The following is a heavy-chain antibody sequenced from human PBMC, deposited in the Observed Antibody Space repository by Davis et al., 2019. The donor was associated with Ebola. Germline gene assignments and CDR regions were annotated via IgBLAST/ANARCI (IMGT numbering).Heavy chain of an antibody. CDR3: ARGVTEIYYYYRDV. V-gene: IGHV4-59*01. CDR2: IYYIGST. Sequence: PSETLSPTCTVPGGSISSYYWSWIRQLPGKGLEWIGYIYYIGSTNYNPSLKSRVTISVDTSKNQFSLKLSSVTAADTAVYYCARGVTEIYYYYRDVWGKGTTVTVSS. CDR1: GGSISSYY. J-gene: IGHJ6*03. D-gene: IGHD3-10*01.